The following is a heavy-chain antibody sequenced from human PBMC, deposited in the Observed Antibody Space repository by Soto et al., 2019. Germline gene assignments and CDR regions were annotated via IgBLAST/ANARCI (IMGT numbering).Heavy chain of an antibody. CDR3: ARAYTYDFDN. D-gene: IGHD2-21*01. Sequence: QITLKESGPTLVKPTQTLTLTCTFSGFSLCVSGVGVGWIRQPPGRALEWLGLVFWNDDKRYSPSLESRLTLTKDTSNNQVVLTVTNLDPGDTGTYYCARAYTYDFDNCGQGTLVTVSS. V-gene: IGHV2-5*01. CDR1: GFSLCVSGVG. J-gene: IGHJ4*02. CDR2: VFWNDDK.